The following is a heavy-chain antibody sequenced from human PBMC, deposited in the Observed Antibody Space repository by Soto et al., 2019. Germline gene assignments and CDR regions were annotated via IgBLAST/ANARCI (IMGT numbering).Heavy chain of an antibody. Sequence: EVQLLESGGGLVQPGGSLRLSCAASGFTFSSYAMSWVRQAPGKGLEWVSVISGSGGSTYYADSVKGRFTISRDNSKNTLYLQMNSLRAEDTAVYYCAREDRITIFGVVYNWFDPWGQGTLVTVSS. D-gene: IGHD3-3*01. CDR1: GFTFSSYA. V-gene: IGHV3-23*01. CDR3: AREDRITIFGVVYNWFDP. J-gene: IGHJ5*02. CDR2: ISGSGGST.